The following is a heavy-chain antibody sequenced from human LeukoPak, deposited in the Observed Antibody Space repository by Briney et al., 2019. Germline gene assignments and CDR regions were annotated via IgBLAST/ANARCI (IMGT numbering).Heavy chain of an antibody. CDR1: GFTFSTSW. CDR2: IKQDGSGE. J-gene: IGHJ6*03. V-gene: IGHV3-7*01. Sequence: GGSLRLSCAASGFTFSTSWMGWVRQTPGKGLEWVANIKQDGSGETYVDSVKGRFTISRDNAKNTLYLQMNSLRAEDTAVYYCAKSSPFHDNYYYMDVWGKGTTVTVSS. D-gene: IGHD3-22*01. CDR3: AKSSPFHDNYYYMDV.